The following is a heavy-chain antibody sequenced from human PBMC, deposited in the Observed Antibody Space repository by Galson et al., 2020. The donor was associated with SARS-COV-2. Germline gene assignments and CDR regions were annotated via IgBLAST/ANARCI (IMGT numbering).Heavy chain of an antibody. J-gene: IGHJ6*03. Sequence: GGSLRLSCAASGFTFSSYEMNWVRQAPGKGLEWVSYISSSGSTIYYADSVKGRFTISRDNAKNSLYLQMNSLRAEDTAVYYCASFYCSSTSCYREVYYMDVWGKGTTVTVSS. CDR2: ISSSGSTI. D-gene: IGHD2-2*01. V-gene: IGHV3-48*03. CDR3: ASFYCSSTSCYREVYYMDV. CDR1: GFTFSSYE.